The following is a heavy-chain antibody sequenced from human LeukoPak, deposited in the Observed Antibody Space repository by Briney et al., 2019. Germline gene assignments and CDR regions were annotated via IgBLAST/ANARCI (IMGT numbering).Heavy chain of an antibody. V-gene: IGHV4-34*01. CDR2: INHSGST. CDR3: ARGRFRYSSSSYFDY. D-gene: IGHD6-6*01. J-gene: IGHJ4*02. CDR1: GGSFSGYY. Sequence: PSETLSLTCAVYGGSFSGYYWSWIRQPPGKGLEWIGEINHSGSTNYNPSLKSRVTISVDTSKNQFSLKLSSVTAADTAVYYCARGRFRYSSSSYFDYWGQGTLVTVSS.